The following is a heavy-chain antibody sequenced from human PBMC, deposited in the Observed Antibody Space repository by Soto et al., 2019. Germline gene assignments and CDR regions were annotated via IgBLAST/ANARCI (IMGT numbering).Heavy chain of an antibody. J-gene: IGHJ1*01. CDR2: IIPMFGTA. CDR1: GGTFSSHV. CDR3: ARGSRDCSGGTCFPLPTAEYFRH. Sequence: QVQLVQSGPEVKKPGSSVKVSCKASGGTFSSHVFTWVRQAPGRGLEWMGGIIPMFGTANHAQKFQGRVTLIADESTNTAYLELSSLRSADTAVYYCARGSRDCSGGTCFPLPTAEYFRHWGQGTLITVSS. V-gene: IGHV1-69*01. D-gene: IGHD2-15*01.